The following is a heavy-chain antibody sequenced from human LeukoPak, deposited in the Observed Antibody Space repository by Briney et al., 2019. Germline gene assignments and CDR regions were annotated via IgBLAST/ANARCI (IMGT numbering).Heavy chain of an antibody. Sequence: SETLSLTCTVSGGSISSGDYYWSWIRQPPGKGLEWIGYIYYSGSTYYNPSLKNRVTISVDTSKNQLSLKLSSVTAADTAVYYCARAASASSGWLAGAFDIWGQGTMVTVSS. J-gene: IGHJ3*02. V-gene: IGHV4-30-4*01. CDR3: ARAASASSGWLAGAFDI. CDR2: IYYSGST. D-gene: IGHD6-19*01. CDR1: GGSISSGDYY.